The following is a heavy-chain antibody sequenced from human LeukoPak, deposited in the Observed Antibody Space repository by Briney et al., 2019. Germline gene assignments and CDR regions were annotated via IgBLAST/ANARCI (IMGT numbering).Heavy chain of an antibody. D-gene: IGHD2-21*02. J-gene: IGHJ4*02. CDR1: GYTFTNYV. CDR2: INPNSGGT. V-gene: IGHV1-2*02. Sequence: ASVKVSCKASGYTFTNYVLHWLRQAPGQGLEWMGWINPNSGGTNYAQNFQGRVTMTRDMSIGTAYMELSRLTSDDTAVYYCARAEFCAPNCYYYFYYWGQGTLVTVSS. CDR3: ARAEFCAPNCYYYFYY.